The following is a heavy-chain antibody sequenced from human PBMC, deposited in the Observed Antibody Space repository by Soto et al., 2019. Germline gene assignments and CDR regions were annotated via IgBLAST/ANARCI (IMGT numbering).Heavy chain of an antibody. CDR3: ARDRITADSSVYGMDV. D-gene: IGHD6-13*01. J-gene: IGHJ6*02. V-gene: IGHV3-7*01. CDR1: GFTFSSYW. Sequence: GGSLRLSCAASGFTFSSYWMSWVRQAPGKGLEWVANIKQDGSEKYYVDSVKGRFTISRDNAKNSLYLQMNSLRAEDTAVYYCARDRITADSSVYGMDVWGQGTTVTVSS. CDR2: IKQDGSEK.